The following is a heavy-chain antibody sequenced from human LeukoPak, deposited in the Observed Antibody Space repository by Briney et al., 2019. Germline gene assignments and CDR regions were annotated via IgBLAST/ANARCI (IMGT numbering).Heavy chain of an antibody. V-gene: IGHV3-48*03. CDR2: ISSSGSTI. D-gene: IGHD2-15*01. CDR1: GFTFSSYE. J-gene: IGHJ4*02. CDR3: ARVPPAGDCSGGSCYSYYFDY. Sequence: GGSLRLSCAASGFTFSSYEMNWVRQAPGKGLEWVSYISSSGSTIDYAVSVKGRLTISRDNAKNSLYLQMNSLRAEDTAVYYCARVPPAGDCSGGSCYSYYFDYWGQGTLVTVSS.